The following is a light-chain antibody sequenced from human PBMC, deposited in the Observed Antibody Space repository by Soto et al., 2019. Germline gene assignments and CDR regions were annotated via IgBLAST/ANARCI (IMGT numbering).Light chain of an antibody. Sequence: QSVLTQPASVSGSPGQSITISCTGTSSDVGGYNYVSWYQHHAGKAPRLMIYASSNRPSGVSHRFSGSRSGNTASLTISGLQAEDEADYYCSSYTSGTTLYVFGTGTKVTV. J-gene: IGLJ1*01. CDR3: SSYTSGTTLYV. CDR1: SSDVGGYNY. CDR2: ASS. V-gene: IGLV2-14*01.